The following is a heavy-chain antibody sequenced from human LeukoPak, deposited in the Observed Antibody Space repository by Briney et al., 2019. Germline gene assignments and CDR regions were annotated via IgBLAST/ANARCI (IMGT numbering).Heavy chain of an antibody. Sequence: ASVKVSCKASGYTFTGYYMHWVRQAPGQGLEWMGWINPNSGGTNYAQKFQGRVTMTRDTSISTAYMELSRLRSDDTAVYYCARDVSSSWYYSDYWGQGTLVTVSS. D-gene: IGHD6-13*01. V-gene: IGHV1-2*02. CDR1: GYTFTGYY. CDR2: INPNSGGT. J-gene: IGHJ4*02. CDR3: ARDVSSSWYYSDY.